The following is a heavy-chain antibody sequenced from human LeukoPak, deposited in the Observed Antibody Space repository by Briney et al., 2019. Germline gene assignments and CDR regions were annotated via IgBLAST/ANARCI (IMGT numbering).Heavy chain of an antibody. CDR3: ARDGGRWLQATDY. Sequence: GGSLRLSCAASGFTFSSYAMHWVRQAPGKGLEWVAVISYDGRNKYYADSVKGRFTISRDNSKNTLYLQMNSLRAEDTAVYYCARDGGRWLQATDYWGQGTLVTVSS. CDR1: GFTFSSYA. D-gene: IGHD5-24*01. J-gene: IGHJ4*02. V-gene: IGHV3-30*04. CDR2: ISYDGRNK.